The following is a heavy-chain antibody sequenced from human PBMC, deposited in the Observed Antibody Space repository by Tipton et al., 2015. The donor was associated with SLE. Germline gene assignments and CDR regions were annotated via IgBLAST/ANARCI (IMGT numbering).Heavy chain of an antibody. CDR3: ARRLTRYSGYDYFDY. CDR2: IYYSGGT. Sequence: TLSLTCTVSGGSISSSSYYWDWIRQPPGEGLEWIGSIYYSGGTNYNPSLKSRVTISVDTSKNQFSLKLSSVTAADTAVYYCARRLTRYSGYDYFDYWGQGTLVTVSS. J-gene: IGHJ4*02. D-gene: IGHD5-12*01. CDR1: GGSISSSSYY. V-gene: IGHV4-39*07.